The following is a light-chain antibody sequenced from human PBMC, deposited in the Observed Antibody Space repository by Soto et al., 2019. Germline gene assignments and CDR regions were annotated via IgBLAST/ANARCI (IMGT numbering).Light chain of an antibody. J-gene: IGLJ1*01. V-gene: IGLV2-14*01. Sequence: QSALTQPASVSGSPGQSITISCTGTSSDVGGYNYVSWYQQHPGKAPKLMIYEVSNRPSGVSNRFSGSKSGNKASLTISGLQAEDEADYYCSSYTSTPVFGTGTKVTVL. CDR2: EVS. CDR3: SSYTSTPV. CDR1: SSDVGGYNY.